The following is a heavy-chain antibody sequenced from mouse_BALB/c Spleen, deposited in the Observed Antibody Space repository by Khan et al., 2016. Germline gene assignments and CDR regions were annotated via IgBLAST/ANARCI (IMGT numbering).Heavy chain of an antibody. CDR2: IFPGNGDV. Sequence: QVQLQQSAAELVKPGVSVKISCKASGYTFTDHAIHWVKEKPEQGLEWIGYIFPGNGDVDYNEKFKGKAPLTADKSSTTAYMRLNSLPSGDSAVLCWERSDDGYVDYWGEGTTRTGAS. D-gene: IGHD2-10*02. CDR1: GYTFTDHA. V-gene: IGHV1S53*02. CDR3: ERSDDGYVDY. J-gene: IGHJ2*01.